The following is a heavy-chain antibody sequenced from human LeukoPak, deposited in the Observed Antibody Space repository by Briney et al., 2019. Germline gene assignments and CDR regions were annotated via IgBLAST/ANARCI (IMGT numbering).Heavy chain of an antibody. CDR2: IWYDGSNK. Sequence: PGGSLRLSCAASGFTFSSYGMHWVRQAPGKGLEWVAVIWYDGSNKYYADSVKGRFTISRDNSKNTLYLQMNSLRAEDTAVYYCARRSFKEDILTGYNDYWGQGTLVTVSS. D-gene: IGHD3-9*01. J-gene: IGHJ4*02. V-gene: IGHV3-33*01. CDR1: GFTFSSYG. CDR3: ARRSFKEDILTGYNDY.